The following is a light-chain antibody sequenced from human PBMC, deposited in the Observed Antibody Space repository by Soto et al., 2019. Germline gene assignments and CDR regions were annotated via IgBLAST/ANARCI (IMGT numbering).Light chain of an antibody. J-gene: IGKJ5*01. CDR3: QQHNQWPIT. CDR1: QNAGNF. Sequence: EIMMTQSPSTLSVSPGETASLSCRASQNAGNFLARYQQKPRQAPRLLIYYISTRATGIPARFSGSGSGTEFTLTINSLQSEDSTVYYCQQHNQWPITFGQGTRLEIK. CDR2: YIS. V-gene: IGKV3D-15*01.